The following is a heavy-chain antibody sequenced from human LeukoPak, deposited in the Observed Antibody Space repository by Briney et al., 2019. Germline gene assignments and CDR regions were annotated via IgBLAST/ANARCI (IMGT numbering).Heavy chain of an antibody. CDR3: ARGLGTDWYFDL. V-gene: IGHV4-59*01. CDR2: IYYSGST. CDR1: GGSISSYY. J-gene: IGHJ2*01. Sequence: PSETLSLTCTVSGGSISSYYWSWIRQPPGKGLEWIGYIYYSGSTNYNPSLKSRVTISVDTSKNQFSLKLSSVTAADTAVYYCARGLGTDWYFDLWGRGTLVTVSS. D-gene: IGHD7-27*01.